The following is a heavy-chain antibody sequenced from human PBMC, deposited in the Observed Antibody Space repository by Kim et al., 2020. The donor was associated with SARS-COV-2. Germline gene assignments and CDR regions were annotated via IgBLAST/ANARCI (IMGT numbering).Heavy chain of an antibody. Sequence: YYADSVKGRFTISRDTSENTLFLQINSLRAEDTAVYYCARSVSYSNHSPDYWGQGTLVTVSS. D-gene: IGHD4-4*01. V-gene: IGHV3-23*01. J-gene: IGHJ4*02. CDR3: ARSVSYSNHSPDY.